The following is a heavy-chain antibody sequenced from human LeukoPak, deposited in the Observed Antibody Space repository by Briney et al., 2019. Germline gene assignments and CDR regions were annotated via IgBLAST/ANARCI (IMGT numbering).Heavy chain of an antibody. D-gene: IGHD6-19*01. V-gene: IGHV3-48*04. CDR2: ISRSDSTI. Sequence: PGGSLRLSCAASGFTFSSYSTNWVRQAPGKGLEWVSYISRSDSTIYYADSVKGRFTISRDNAKNSLYLQMNSLRAEDTAVYYCARDRKQWLGRRWFDSWGQGTLVTVSS. J-gene: IGHJ5*01. CDR1: GFTFSSYS. CDR3: ARDRKQWLGRRWFDS.